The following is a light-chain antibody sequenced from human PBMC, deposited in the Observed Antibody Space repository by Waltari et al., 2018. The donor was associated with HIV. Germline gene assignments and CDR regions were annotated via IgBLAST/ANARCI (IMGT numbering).Light chain of an antibody. CDR2: AAS. V-gene: IGKV1-39*01. CDR3: QQSYITPWT. Sequence: IQMTQSPSSLSASVGDRVTITCRASQSIDNYLNWYQQKPGKAPNLLIFAASSLQSGAPSRFRGSGSGTDFTLTISSLHPEDFATYSCQQSYITPWTYGQGTKVDI. CDR1: QSIDNY. J-gene: IGKJ1*01.